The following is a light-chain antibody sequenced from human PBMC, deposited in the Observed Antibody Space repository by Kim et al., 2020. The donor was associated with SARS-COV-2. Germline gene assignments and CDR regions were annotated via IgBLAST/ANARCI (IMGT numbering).Light chain of an antibody. V-gene: IGKV1-12*01. J-gene: IGKJ4*01. CDR1: QDIGIF. Sequence: ASVGARCTLYWRASQDIGIFLAWYQHKPGKPYKLLIFAASISHRGVPSRFSGSGSGTDFSHTISSLQAEYFATYSCKQANSFPLTLGGGTKLEI. CDR2: AAS. CDR3: KQANSFPLT.